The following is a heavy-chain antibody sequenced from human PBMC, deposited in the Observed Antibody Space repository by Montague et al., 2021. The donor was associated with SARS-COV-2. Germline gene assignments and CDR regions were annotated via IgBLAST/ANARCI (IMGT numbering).Heavy chain of an antibody. Sequence: CAISGDSVSSNSATWNWIRQSPSRGLEWLGRTYYRSMWKCDYAXXVKSRIAINPDTSKNQFSLQLSSVTPEDTALYYCVRGIEAAGSYDYWGQGTLVTVSS. J-gene: IGHJ4*02. CDR2: TYYRSMWKC. CDR1: GDSVSSNSAT. CDR3: VRGIEAAGSYDY. V-gene: IGHV6-1*01. D-gene: IGHD6-13*01.